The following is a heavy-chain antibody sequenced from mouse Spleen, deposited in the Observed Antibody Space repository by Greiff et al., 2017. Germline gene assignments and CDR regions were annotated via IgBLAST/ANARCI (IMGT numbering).Heavy chain of an antibody. J-gene: IGHJ1*01. D-gene: IGHD2-14*01. CDR3: TRGRYHWYFDV. V-gene: IGHV14-4*01. CDR2: IDPENGDT. CDR1: GFNIKDDY. Sequence: EVQLQQSGAELVRPGASVKLSCTASGFNIKDDYMHWVKQRPEQGLEWIGWIDPENGDTEYASKFQGKATITADTSSNTAYLQLSSLTSEDTAVYYCTRGRYHWYFDVWGAGTTVTVSS.